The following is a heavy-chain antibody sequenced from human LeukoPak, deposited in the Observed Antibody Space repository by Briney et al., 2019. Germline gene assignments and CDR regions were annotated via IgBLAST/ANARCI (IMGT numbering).Heavy chain of an antibody. D-gene: IGHD3-9*01. V-gene: IGHV3-33*01. Sequence: GRSLRLSCAASGFTFSSYGMHWVRQAPGKGLEWVAVMCYDGSNKYYADSVKGRFTISRDNSKNTLYLQMNSLRAEDTAVYYCARDRYFVPRGAFDIWGQGTMVTVSS. CDR2: MCYDGSNK. CDR3: ARDRYFVPRGAFDI. CDR1: GFTFSSYG. J-gene: IGHJ3*02.